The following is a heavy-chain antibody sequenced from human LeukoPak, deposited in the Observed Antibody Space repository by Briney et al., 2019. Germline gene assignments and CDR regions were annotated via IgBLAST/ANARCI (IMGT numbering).Heavy chain of an antibody. Sequence: PGGSLRLSCAASGFTVSSNYMTWVRQAPGKGLEWVGRLKSKTDGGTTDYAAPVKGRFTISRDDSKSTLFLQMNSLETEDTAVYYCTTTRIRGVNACDMWGQGTMVTVSS. CDR2: LKSKTDGGTT. D-gene: IGHD3-3*02. CDR1: GFTVSSNY. J-gene: IGHJ3*02. V-gene: IGHV3-15*01. CDR3: TTTRIRGVNACDM.